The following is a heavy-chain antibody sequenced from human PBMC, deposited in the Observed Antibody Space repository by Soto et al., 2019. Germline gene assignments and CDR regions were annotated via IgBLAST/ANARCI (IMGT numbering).Heavy chain of an antibody. Sequence: PGEPLKISCNGSGYIFTSYWISWVRQMPGKGLEWMGRIDPSDSYTNYSPSFQGHVTISADKSISTAYLQWSSLKASDTAMYYCARHSDFWSGYYKGYYYYGMDVWGQGTTVTVSS. CDR1: GYIFTSYW. J-gene: IGHJ6*02. CDR2: IDPSDSYT. CDR3: ARHSDFWSGYYKGYYYYGMDV. D-gene: IGHD3-3*01. V-gene: IGHV5-10-1*01.